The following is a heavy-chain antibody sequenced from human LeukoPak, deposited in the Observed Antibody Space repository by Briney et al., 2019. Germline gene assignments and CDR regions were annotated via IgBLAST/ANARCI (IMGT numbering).Heavy chain of an antibody. J-gene: IGHJ4*02. D-gene: IGHD3-10*01. Sequence: GGSLRLYCAASGFTFSSYSMNWVRQAPGKGLEWVSYIGSSSSTIYYADSVKGRFTISRENAQNSLYLQMNSLRAEDTAVYYCARDSVGGPAGYWGQGTLVTVSS. V-gene: IGHV3-48*04. CDR1: GFTFSSYS. CDR2: IGSSSSTI. CDR3: ARDSVGGPAGY.